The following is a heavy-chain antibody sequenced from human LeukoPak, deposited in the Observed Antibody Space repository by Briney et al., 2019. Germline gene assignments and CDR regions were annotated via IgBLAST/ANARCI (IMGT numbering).Heavy chain of an antibody. CDR1: GGSFSGYY. CDR2: INRSGST. J-gene: IGHJ6*02. V-gene: IGHV4-34*01. CDR3: ARFKRRNYYGMDV. Sequence: PSETLSLTCAVYGGSFSGYYWSWIRQPPGKGLEWIGEINRSGSTNYNPSLKSRVTISVDTSKNQFSLKLSSVTAADTAVYYCARFKRRNYYGMDVWGQGTTVTVSS. D-gene: IGHD5-24*01.